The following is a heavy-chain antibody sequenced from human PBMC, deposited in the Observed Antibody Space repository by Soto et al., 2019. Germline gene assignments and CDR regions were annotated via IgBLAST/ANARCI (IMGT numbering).Heavy chain of an antibody. CDR3: AREGTKDSFYYYGLDV. CDR2: ISKDGTKK. D-gene: IGHD5-18*01. V-gene: IGHV3-30-3*01. CDR1: GFTFSDYT. Sequence: QVQLVESGGGVVQPGRSLRLACEASGFTFSDYTLYWVRQAPGKGLEWLAGISKDGTKKDYADSVKGRFTISRDNFRNTCYLQMDSLRSEDTALYYCAREGTKDSFYYYGLDVWGPGTTVTVSS. J-gene: IGHJ6*02.